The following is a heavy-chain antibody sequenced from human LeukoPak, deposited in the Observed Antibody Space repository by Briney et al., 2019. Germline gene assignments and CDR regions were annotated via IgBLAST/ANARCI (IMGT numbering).Heavy chain of an antibody. CDR3: ARGSGSYSFGFDY. V-gene: IGHV1-2*02. J-gene: IGHJ4*02. Sequence: ASVKVSCKASGYTFTGYYMHWVRQAPGQGLEWMGWINPNSGGTNYAQKFQGRVTMTRDTSISTAYMELSRLRSDDTGVYYCARGSGSYSFGFDYWGQGTLVTVSS. CDR2: INPNSGGT. CDR1: GYTFTGYY. D-gene: IGHD1-26*01.